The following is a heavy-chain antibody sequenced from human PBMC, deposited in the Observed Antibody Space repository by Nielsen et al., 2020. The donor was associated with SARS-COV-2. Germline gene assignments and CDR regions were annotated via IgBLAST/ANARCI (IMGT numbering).Heavy chain of an antibody. CDR3: ARGPRGVTMVRHFQLGMDV. D-gene: IGHD3-10*01. CDR2: INHSGST. J-gene: IGHJ6*02. V-gene: IGHV4-34*01. Sequence: VRQMPGKGLEWIGEINHSGSTNYNPSLKSRVTISVDTSKNQFSLKLSSVTAADTAVYYCARGPRGVTMVRHFQLGMDVWGQGTTVTVSS.